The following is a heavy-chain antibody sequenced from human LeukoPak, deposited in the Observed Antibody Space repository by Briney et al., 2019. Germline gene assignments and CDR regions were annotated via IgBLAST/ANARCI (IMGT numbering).Heavy chain of an antibody. V-gene: IGHV4-34*01. J-gene: IGHJ5*02. CDR2: VNHSGST. Sequence: SETLSLTCAVSGGSFSGYYWSWIRQPPGKGLEWIGDVNHSGSTNYNPSLKSRVTISVDTYKNQFSLMLSSVTAAYTAVYHCARVLCIVAVAGATFWFDPWGQGTLVTVSS. D-gene: IGHD2-15*01. CDR1: GGSFSGYY. CDR3: ARVLCIVAVAGATFWFDP.